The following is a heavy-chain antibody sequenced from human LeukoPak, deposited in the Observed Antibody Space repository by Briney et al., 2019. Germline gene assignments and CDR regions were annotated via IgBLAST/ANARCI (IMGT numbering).Heavy chain of an antibody. Sequence: TGGSLRLSCAPSGFTFSSYGMHWVRQAPGKGLEWVAVISYDGSNKYYADSVKGRFTISRDNSKNTLYLQMNSLRAEDTAVYYCAKGGDGYNSAAFDIWGQGTMVTVSS. CDR1: GFTFSSYG. CDR2: ISYDGSNK. V-gene: IGHV3-30*18. CDR3: AKGGDGYNSAAFDI. D-gene: IGHD5-24*01. J-gene: IGHJ3*02.